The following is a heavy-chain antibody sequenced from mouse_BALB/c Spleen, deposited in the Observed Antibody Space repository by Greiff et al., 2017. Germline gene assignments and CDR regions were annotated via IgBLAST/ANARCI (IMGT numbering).Heavy chain of an antibody. V-gene: IGHV1-4*01. CDR2: INPSSGYT. D-gene: IGHD6-1*01. J-gene: IGHJ3*01. Sequence: VQLQQSGAELARPGASVKMSCKASGYTFTSYTMHWVKQRPGQGLEWIGYINPSSGYTNYNQKFKDKATLTADKSSSTAYMQLSSLTSEDSAVYYCASQKPRREAWLAYWGQGTLVTVSA. CDR3: ASQKPRREAWLAY. CDR1: GYTFTSYT.